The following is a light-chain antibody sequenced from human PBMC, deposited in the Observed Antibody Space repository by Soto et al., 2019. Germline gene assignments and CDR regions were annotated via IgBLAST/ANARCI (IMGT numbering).Light chain of an antibody. J-gene: IGKJ1*01. CDR1: QSVSSSY. CDR3: QPYGSSPWT. Sequence: EIVLTQSPGTLSLSPGERATLSCRASQSVSSSYLAWYQQKPGQAPRLLIYGASSRATGISDRFSGSGSGKDFSLTISRLEPEDFAVYYCQPYGSSPWTFGQGTKVDIK. V-gene: IGKV3-20*01. CDR2: GAS.